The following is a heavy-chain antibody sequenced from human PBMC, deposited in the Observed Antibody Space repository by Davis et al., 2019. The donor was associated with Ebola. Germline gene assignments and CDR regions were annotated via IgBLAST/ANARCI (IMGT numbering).Heavy chain of an antibody. J-gene: IGHJ4*02. CDR3: ARTPQI. V-gene: IGHV4-59*13. CDR1: GGSISSYY. Sequence: PSETLSLTCTVSGGSISSYYWTWIRQPPGKGLDWIGFIYYSGTTHYNPSLKSRVTISADTSKNQFSLTLTSVTAADAAVYYCARTPQIWGQGTLVTVSS. CDR2: IYYSGTT.